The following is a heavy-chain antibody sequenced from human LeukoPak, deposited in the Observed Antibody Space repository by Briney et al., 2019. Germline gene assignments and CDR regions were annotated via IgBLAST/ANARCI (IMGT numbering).Heavy chain of an antibody. Sequence: SETLSLTCAVYGGSFSDYYWTWIRQTPGKGLEWSGEMSPSGNSNYNPSLKSRVTISVDTSKNQFSLKLRSGTAADTAVYYCARGRQDVNMILVVMAGVSYYLDVWSKGTTVTVS. CDR2: MSPSGNS. J-gene: IGHJ6*03. CDR3: ARGRQDVNMILVVMAGVSYYLDV. V-gene: IGHV4-34*01. D-gene: IGHD3-22*01. CDR1: GGSFSDYY.